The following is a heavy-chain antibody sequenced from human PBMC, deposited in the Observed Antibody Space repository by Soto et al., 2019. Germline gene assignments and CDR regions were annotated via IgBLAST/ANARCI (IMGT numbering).Heavy chain of an antibody. CDR2: TIPILDVA. Sequence: QVQLVQSGAEVTKPGSSVKVSCKASGGTFSTSTFTWARQAPGQGLEWMGRTIPILDVADYAQDFQGRVTITADKSTSTAYMELTSLTSKDTAVYYCARDSPIGSTYSGYDAIDSWGQGTLVTVSS. CDR3: ARDSPIGSTYSGYDAIDS. CDR1: GGTFSTST. V-gene: IGHV1-69*08. J-gene: IGHJ4*02. D-gene: IGHD5-12*01.